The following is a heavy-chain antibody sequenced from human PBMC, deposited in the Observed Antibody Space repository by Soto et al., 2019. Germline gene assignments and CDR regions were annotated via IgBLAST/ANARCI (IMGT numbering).Heavy chain of an antibody. J-gene: IGHJ4*02. CDR1: GGSISSGGYS. CDR2: IYHGGST. CDR3: ARESREGYRYFDS. V-gene: IGHV4-30-2*06. Sequence: QLQLQESGPGLVKPSQTLSLTCAVSGGSISSGGYSWNWIRQSPAKGLEWIGCIYHGGSTYYNPSLQSRVTLSVDRSKNHFSLNVTSVTAADAAVYFCARESREGYRYFDSWGQGILVTVSS. D-gene: IGHD4-4*01.